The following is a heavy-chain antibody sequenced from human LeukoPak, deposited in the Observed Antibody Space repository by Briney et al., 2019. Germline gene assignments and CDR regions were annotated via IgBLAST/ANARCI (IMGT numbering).Heavy chain of an antibody. J-gene: IGHJ4*02. CDR1: GFTFSSYS. Sequence: GGSLRLSCAASGFTFSSYSMNWVRQAPGKGLEWVSSISSSSSYIYYADSVKGRFTISRDNAKNSLYLQMNSLRAEDTAVYYCAREPRARYYFDYWGQGTLVTVSS. CDR2: ISSSSSYI. V-gene: IGHV3-21*01. CDR3: AREPRARYYFDY.